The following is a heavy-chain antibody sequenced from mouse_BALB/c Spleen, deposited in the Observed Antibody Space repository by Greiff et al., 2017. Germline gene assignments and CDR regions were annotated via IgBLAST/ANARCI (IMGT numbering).Heavy chain of an antibody. Sequence: VQLKESGGGLVKLGGSLKLSCAASGFTFSSYYMSWVRQTPEKRLELVAAINSNGGSTYYPDTVKGRFTISRDNAKNTLYLQMSSLKSEDTALYYCARQGLRQGYAMDYWGQGTSVTVSS. V-gene: IGHV5-6-2*01. J-gene: IGHJ4*01. CDR3: ARQGLRQGYAMDY. D-gene: IGHD2-4*01. CDR1: GFTFSSYY. CDR2: INSNGGST.